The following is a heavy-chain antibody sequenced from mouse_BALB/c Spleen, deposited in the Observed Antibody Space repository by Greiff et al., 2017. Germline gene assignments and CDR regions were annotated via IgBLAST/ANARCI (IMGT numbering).Heavy chain of an antibody. CDR1: GYSITSDYA. CDR3: AKFITTAHAMDY. Sequence: VQLKESGPGLVKPSQSLSLTCTVTGYSITSDYAWNWIRQFPGNKLEWMGYISYSGSTSYNPSLKSRISITRDTSKNQFFLQLNSVTTEDTATYYCAKFITTAHAMDYWGQGTSVTVSS. J-gene: IGHJ4*01. V-gene: IGHV3-2*02. D-gene: IGHD1-2*01. CDR2: ISYSGST.